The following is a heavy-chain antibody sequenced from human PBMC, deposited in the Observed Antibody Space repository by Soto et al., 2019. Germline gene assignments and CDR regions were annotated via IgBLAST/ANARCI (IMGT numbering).Heavy chain of an antibody. Sequence: SQTLSLTCVGSGDTVSSNSVAWNWVRQSPSRGLEWLGRTYYRSRWYSDYAVSVRSRIDINADTSKSQVSLQLNSVTPEDTAVYYCARSEAASDYYYYGMDVWGQGTTVTVSS. CDR1: GDTVSSNSVA. CDR3: ARSEAASDYYYYGMDV. CDR2: TYYRSRWYS. J-gene: IGHJ6*02. D-gene: IGHD6-25*01. V-gene: IGHV6-1*01.